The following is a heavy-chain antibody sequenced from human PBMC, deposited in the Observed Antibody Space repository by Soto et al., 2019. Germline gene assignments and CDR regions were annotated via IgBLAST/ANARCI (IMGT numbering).Heavy chain of an antibody. D-gene: IGHD3-10*01. V-gene: IGHV3-9*01. Sequence: GGSLRLSCAASGFTFDDYAMHWVRQAPGKGLEWVSGISWNSGSIGYADSVKGRFTISRDNAKNSLYLQMNSLRAEDTALYYCAKDIPSFYGSGSLPSYGMDVWGQGTSVTVSS. CDR1: GFTFDDYA. CDR2: ISWNSGSI. J-gene: IGHJ6*02. CDR3: AKDIPSFYGSGSLPSYGMDV.